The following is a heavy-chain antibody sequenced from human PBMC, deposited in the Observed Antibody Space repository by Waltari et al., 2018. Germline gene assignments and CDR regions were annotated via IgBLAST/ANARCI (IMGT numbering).Heavy chain of an antibody. J-gene: IGHJ4*02. V-gene: IGHV3-9*03. CDR1: AFPVDDYA. CDR2: ISWNSGSI. CDR3: AKDGGRAVAGPLDY. D-gene: IGHD6-19*01. Sequence: EVQLVVSGGGLVQPGRSLRLSCAASAFPVDDYAMHWIRQAPGQGLEWVSGISWNSGSIGYADSVKGRFTISRDNAKNSLYLQMNSLRAEDMALYYCAKDGGRAVAGPLDYWGQGTLVTVSS.